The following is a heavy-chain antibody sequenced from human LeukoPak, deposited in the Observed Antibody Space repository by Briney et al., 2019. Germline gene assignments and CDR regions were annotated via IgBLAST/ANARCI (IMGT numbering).Heavy chain of an antibody. CDR3: AKERDDYGDAHFDY. J-gene: IGHJ4*02. CDR2: IRYDGSNK. Sequence: PGGSLRLSCAASGFTFSSYGMHWVRQAPGKGLEWVTFIRYDGSNKYYADSVKGRFTISRDNSKNTLYLQMNSLRAEDTAVYYCAKERDDYGDAHFDYWGQGTLVTVSS. D-gene: IGHD4-17*01. CDR1: GFTFSSYG. V-gene: IGHV3-30*02.